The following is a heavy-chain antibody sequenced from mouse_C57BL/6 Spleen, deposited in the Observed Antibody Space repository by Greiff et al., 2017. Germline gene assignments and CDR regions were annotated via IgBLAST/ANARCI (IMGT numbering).Heavy chain of an antibody. CDR1: GYAFTNYL. CDR2: INPGSGGT. J-gene: IGHJ1*03. V-gene: IGHV1-54*01. D-gene: IGHD1-1*01. Sequence: QVQLKQSGAELVRPGTSVKVSCKASGYAFTNYLIEWVKQRPGQGLEWIGVINPGSGGTNYNEKFKGKATLTADKSSSTAYMQLSSLTSEDSAVYFCAREGITTVVERYFDVWGTGTTVTVSS. CDR3: AREGITTVVERYFDV.